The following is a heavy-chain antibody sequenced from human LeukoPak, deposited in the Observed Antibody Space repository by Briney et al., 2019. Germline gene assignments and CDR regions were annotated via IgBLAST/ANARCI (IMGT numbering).Heavy chain of an antibody. J-gene: IGHJ6*03. CDR1: GFTVSSNE. CDR3: ARGRGASLAAAVIPWGKYYYYYYMDV. Sequence: PGGSLRLSCAASGFTVSSNEMSWVRQAPGKGLEWVSSISGGSTYYADSRKGRFTISRDNSKNTLHLQMNSLRAEDTAVYYCARGRGASLAAAVIPWGKYYYYYYMDVWGKGTTVTISS. CDR2: ISGGST. D-gene: IGHD6-13*01. V-gene: IGHV3-38-3*01.